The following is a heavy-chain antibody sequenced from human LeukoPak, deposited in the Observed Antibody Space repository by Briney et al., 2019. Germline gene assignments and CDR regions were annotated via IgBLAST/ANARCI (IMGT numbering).Heavy chain of an antibody. J-gene: IGHJ4*02. D-gene: IGHD3-10*01. CDR3: ARGVSGSYYAFDY. CDR1: DDSISSYY. CDR2: IYYSGST. Sequence: SEPLSLTCTVSDDSISSYYWSWIRQPTGKGLEGIGYIYYSGSTIYNPSLKSRVTISVDTSKNQFSLKLSSVTAADTAVYYCARGVSGSYYAFDYWGQGTLVTVSS. V-gene: IGHV4-59*01.